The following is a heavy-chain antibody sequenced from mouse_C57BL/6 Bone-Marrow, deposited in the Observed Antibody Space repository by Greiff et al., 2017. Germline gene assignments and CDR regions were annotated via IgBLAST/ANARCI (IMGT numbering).Heavy chain of an antibody. Sequence: QVQLQQPGAELVKPGASVMLSCKASGYTFTSYWMHWVKQRPGQGLEWIGMIHPNSGSTNYNEKFKSKATLTVEKSSSTAYMQLSSLTSEDSAVYYCAREKGSFDYWGQGTTLTVSS. CDR3: AREKGSFDY. J-gene: IGHJ2*01. CDR1: GYTFTSYW. V-gene: IGHV1-64*01. CDR2: IHPNSGST.